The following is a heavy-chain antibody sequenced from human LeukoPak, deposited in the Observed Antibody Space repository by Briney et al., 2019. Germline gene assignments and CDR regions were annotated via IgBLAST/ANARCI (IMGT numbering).Heavy chain of an antibody. CDR3: ARSRAFNSGAFDP. Sequence: SETLSLTCTVSGASVSSASYGSWIRQPPGKGVEWIAHIYNGVNTNYNPSLKSRVTISVDTSKNQFSLRLNSVTAADTAVYYCARSRAFNSGAFDPWGQGSLVTVSS. D-gene: IGHD1-26*01. V-gene: IGHV4-61*01. CDR2: IYNGVNT. J-gene: IGHJ5*02. CDR1: GASVSSASY.